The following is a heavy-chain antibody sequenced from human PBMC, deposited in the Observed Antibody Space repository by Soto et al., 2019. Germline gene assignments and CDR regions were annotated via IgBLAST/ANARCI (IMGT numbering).Heavy chain of an antibody. CDR3: ASGGYSYGYREHHDAFDI. CDR2: IIPIFGTA. Sequence: ASVKVSCEASRVTFSSYAICWVRQSPGQGLEWMGGIIPIFGTANYAQKFQGRVTITADESTSTAYMELSSLRSEDTAVYYCASGGYSYGYREHHDAFDIWGQGTMVTVSS. D-gene: IGHD5-18*01. V-gene: IGHV1-69*13. CDR1: RVTFSSYA. J-gene: IGHJ3*02.